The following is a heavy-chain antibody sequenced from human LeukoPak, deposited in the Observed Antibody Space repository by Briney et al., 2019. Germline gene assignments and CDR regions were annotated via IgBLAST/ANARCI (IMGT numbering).Heavy chain of an antibody. CDR2: IWYDGSNK. CDR3: ARESSWLERGYYYYYGMDV. V-gene: IGHV3-33*01. J-gene: IGHJ6*02. Sequence: PGRSLRLSCAASGFTFSSYGMHWVRQAPGKGLEWVAVIWYDGSNKYYADSVKGRFTISRDNSKNTLYLQMNSLRAEDTAVYYCARESSWLERGYYYYYGMDVWGQGTTVTVSS. D-gene: IGHD1-1*01. CDR1: GFTFSSYG.